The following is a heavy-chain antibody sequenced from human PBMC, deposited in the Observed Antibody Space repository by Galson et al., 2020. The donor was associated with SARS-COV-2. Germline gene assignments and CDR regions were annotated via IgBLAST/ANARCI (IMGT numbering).Heavy chain of an antibody. Sequence: SETLSLTCTVSGGSISSSSYYWGWIRQPPGKGLEWIGSIYYSGSTYYNPSLKSRVTISVDTSKNQFSLKLSSVTAADTAVYYCARAGFMVRGPLKIPVPFDIWGQGTMVTVSS. V-gene: IGHV4-39*07. CDR3: ARAGFMVRGPLKIPVPFDI. CDR1: GGSISSSSYY. D-gene: IGHD3-10*01. CDR2: IYYSGST. J-gene: IGHJ3*02.